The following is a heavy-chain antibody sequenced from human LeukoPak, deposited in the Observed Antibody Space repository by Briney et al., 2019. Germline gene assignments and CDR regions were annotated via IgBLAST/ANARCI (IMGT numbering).Heavy chain of an antibody. D-gene: IGHD6-19*01. Sequence: GGSLRLSCAASGFTFSNYAMHWVRQAPGKGLEWVALISYDGSNKYFADSVKGRFTISRDNSKNTLYLQMNSLRAEDTAVYYCARAGGQWLEENDYWGQGTLVTVSS. J-gene: IGHJ4*02. CDR3: ARAGGQWLEENDY. V-gene: IGHV3-30*04. CDR2: ISYDGSNK. CDR1: GFTFSNYA.